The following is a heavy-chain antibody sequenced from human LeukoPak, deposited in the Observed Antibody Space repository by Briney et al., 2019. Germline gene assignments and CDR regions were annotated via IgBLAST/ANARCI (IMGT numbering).Heavy chain of an antibody. J-gene: IGHJ5*02. V-gene: IGHV4-38-2*02. Sequence: SETLSLTCTVSGYSISSGYYWGWIRPPPGKGLEWIGSIYHSGRTFYNPSLKSRVTISVDTSKNQFSLKLTSVTAADTAVYYCARDNSVGDTAWWFDPWGQGTLVTVSS. CDR3: ARDNSVGDTAWWFDP. CDR2: IYHSGRT. D-gene: IGHD1-26*01. CDR1: GYSISSGYY.